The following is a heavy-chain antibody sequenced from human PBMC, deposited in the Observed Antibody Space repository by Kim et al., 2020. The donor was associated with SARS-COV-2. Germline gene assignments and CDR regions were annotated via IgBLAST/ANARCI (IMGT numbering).Heavy chain of an antibody. V-gene: IGHV4-31*03. Sequence: SETLSLTCTVSGGSISSGGYYWSWIRRHPGKGLEWIGYIYYSGSTYYNPSLKSRVTISVDTSKNQFSLKLSSVTAADTAVYYCARAHAPYDKSEYFDYWGQGTLVTVSS. J-gene: IGHJ4*02. CDR3: ARAHAPYDKSEYFDY. CDR1: GGSISSGGYY. CDR2: IYYSGST. D-gene: IGHD5-12*01.